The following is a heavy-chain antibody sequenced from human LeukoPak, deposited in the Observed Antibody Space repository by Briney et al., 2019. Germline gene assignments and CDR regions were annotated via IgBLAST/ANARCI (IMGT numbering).Heavy chain of an antibody. CDR2: INHSGST. V-gene: IGHV4-34*01. CDR3: ARHALTTVTDGFDY. CDR1: GGSFSGYY. Sequence: PSETLSLTCAVYGGSFSGYYWSWIRQPPGKGLEWIGEINHSGSTNYNPSLKSRVTISVDASKNQFSLKLSSVTAADTAVYYCARHALTTVTDGFDYWGQGTLVTVSS. D-gene: IGHD4-17*01. J-gene: IGHJ4*02.